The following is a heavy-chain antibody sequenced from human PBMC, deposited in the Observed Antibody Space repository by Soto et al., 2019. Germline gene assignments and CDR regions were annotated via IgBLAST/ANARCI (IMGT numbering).Heavy chain of an antibody. V-gene: IGHV2-70*01. J-gene: IGHJ6*02. D-gene: IGHD3-10*01. CDR3: APIRSVTMVRGVVNYYYGMDV. CDR1: GFSLSTSGMC. Sequence: SGPTLVNPTQTLTLTCTFSGFSLSTSGMCVSWIRQPPGKALEWLALIDWDDDKYYSTSLKTRLTISKDTSKNQVVLTMTNMDPVDTATYYCAPIRSVTMVRGVVNYYYGMDVWGQGTTVTVSS. CDR2: IDWDDDK.